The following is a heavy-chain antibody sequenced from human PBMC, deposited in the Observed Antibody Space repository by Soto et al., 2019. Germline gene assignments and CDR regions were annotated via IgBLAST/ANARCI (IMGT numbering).Heavy chain of an antibody. D-gene: IGHD3-10*01. J-gene: IGHJ4*01. CDR1: GFTFSSYG. V-gene: IGHV3-30*18. CDR3: AKVDDGSGSYPDY. Sequence: GGSLRLSCAASGFTFSSYGMHWVRQAPGKGLEWVAVISYDGSNKYYADSVKGRFTISRDNSKNTLYLQMNSLRAEDTAVYYCAKVDDGSGSYPDYWGQGTLVTVSS. CDR2: ISYDGSNK.